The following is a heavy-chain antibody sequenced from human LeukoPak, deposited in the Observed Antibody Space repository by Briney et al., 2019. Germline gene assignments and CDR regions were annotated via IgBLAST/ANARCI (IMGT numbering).Heavy chain of an antibody. CDR2: IIPIFGTA. V-gene: IGHV1-69*13. CDR3: ARDKEYCSGGSCNASDI. Sequence: SVKVSCKASGGTFSSYAISWVRQAPGQGLEWMGGIIPIFGTANYAQKFQGRVTITADESTSTAYMELSSLRSEDTAVYYCARDKEYCSGGSCNASDIWGQGTMVTVSS. D-gene: IGHD2-15*01. J-gene: IGHJ3*02. CDR1: GGTFSSYA.